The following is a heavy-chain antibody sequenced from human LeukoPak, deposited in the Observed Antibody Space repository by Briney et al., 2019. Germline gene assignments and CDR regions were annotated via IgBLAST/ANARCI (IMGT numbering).Heavy chain of an antibody. V-gene: IGHV1-8*01. CDR2: MNPNSGNT. J-gene: IGHJ6*03. CDR3: ARSYSSGWYTPYYNYYMDV. CDR1: GYTFTSYD. Sequence: ASVKVSCKASGYTFTSYDMNWVRQATGQGLEWMGWMNPNSGNTGYAQKFQGRVTMTRNTSISTAYMELSSLRSEDTAVYYCARSYSSGWYTPYYNYYMDVWGKGTTVTVSS. D-gene: IGHD6-19*01.